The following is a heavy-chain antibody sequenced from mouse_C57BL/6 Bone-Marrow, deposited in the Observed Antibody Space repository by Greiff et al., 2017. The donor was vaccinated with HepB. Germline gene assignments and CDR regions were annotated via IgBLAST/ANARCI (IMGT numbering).Heavy chain of an antibody. CDR3: ARRNYYGSSYPWYFDV. D-gene: IGHD1-1*01. Sequence: EVQLVESGGGLVQPGGSLKLSCAASGFTFSDYGMAWVRQAPRKGPEWVAFISNLAYSIYYADTVTGRFTISRENAKNTLYLEMSSLRSEDTAMYYCARRNYYGSSYPWYFDVWGTGTTVTVSS. CDR1: GFTFSDYG. J-gene: IGHJ1*03. CDR2: ISNLAYSI. V-gene: IGHV5-15*04.